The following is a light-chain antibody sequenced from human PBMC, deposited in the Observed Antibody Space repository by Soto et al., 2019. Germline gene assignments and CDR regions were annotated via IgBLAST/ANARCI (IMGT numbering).Light chain of an antibody. V-gene: IGLV2-14*01. J-gene: IGLJ2*01. CDR2: DVS. CDR1: SSDVGGYNY. CDR3: SSYTSSSTLVV. Sequence: QSALTQPAPVTGSPGQSITISCTGTSSDVGGYNYVSRYQQHPGKAPKLMIYDVSNRPSGVSNRFSGSKSGNTASLTISGLQAEDEADYYCSSYTSSSTLVVFGGGTQLTVL.